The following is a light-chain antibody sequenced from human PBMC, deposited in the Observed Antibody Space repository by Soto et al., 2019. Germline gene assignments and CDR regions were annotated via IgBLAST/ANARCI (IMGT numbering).Light chain of an antibody. J-gene: IGKJ5*01. Sequence: IHLSESPGEMAASFCGAITSACRASQSISSYLTWYQQKPGKAPKLLIYAASSLQSGVPSRFSGSGSGTEFRLTISTMQPDDFAPYYCQQYDSSPVTFRQGTRLEVK. CDR1: QSISSY. CDR2: AAS. CDR3: QQYDSSPVT. V-gene: IGKV1-16*01.